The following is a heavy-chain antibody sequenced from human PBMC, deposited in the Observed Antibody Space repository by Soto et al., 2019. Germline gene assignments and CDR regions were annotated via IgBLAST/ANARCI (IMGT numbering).Heavy chain of an antibody. CDR2: ISWNSGVT. CDR3: VKGSNYYGMDV. Sequence: EVQLVESGGGLVHPGRSLRLSCAASGFTFGDYAIHWVRQAPGKGLEWVSGISWNSGVTVSADSVRGRVTVIRYNARNSVYLQMNSLLREDTGLYYCVKGSNYYGMDVWGQGTPVTVSS. V-gene: IGHV3-9*01. J-gene: IGHJ6*02. CDR1: GFTFGDYA.